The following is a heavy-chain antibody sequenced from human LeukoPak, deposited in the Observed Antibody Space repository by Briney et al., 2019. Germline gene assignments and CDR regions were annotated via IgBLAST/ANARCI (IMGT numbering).Heavy chain of an antibody. D-gene: IGHD6-13*01. CDR1: GFTFDDYA. Sequence: GGSLRLSCAASGFTFDDYAMHWVRQAPGKGLEWVSGISWNSGSIGYADSVKGRFTISRDNAKNSLYLQMNSLRAEDTALYYCAKDITAAGTSVPDYWGQGTLVTVSS. J-gene: IGHJ4*02. CDR3: AKDITAAGTSVPDY. CDR2: ISWNSGSI. V-gene: IGHV3-9*01.